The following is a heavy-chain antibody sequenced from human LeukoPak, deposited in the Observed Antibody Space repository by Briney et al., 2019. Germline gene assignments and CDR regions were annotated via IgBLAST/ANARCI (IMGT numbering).Heavy chain of an antibody. Sequence: GGSLRLSCAAFGFTSTDAWMTWVRQAPGKGLEWVGRIKSKTDGGTTDYAAPVKGRFTISRDDSENILYLQMNSLKTDDTAVYYCTRYGGYWGQGVLVTVSS. J-gene: IGHJ4*02. CDR1: GFTSTDAW. D-gene: IGHD4-23*01. V-gene: IGHV3-15*01. CDR2: IKSKTDGGTT. CDR3: TRYGGY.